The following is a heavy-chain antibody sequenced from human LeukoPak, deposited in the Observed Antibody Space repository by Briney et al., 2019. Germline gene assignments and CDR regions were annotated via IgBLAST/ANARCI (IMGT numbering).Heavy chain of an antibody. Sequence: PGGSLRLSCAASGFTFSSYAMSWVRQAPGKGLEWVAFIRYDGSNKYYADSVKGRFTISRDNSKNTLYLQMNSLRAEDTAVYYCAKVLAKRAVATGASTWGQGTLVTVSS. CDR3: AKVLAKRAVATGAST. V-gene: IGHV3-30*02. J-gene: IGHJ5*02. CDR1: GFTFSSYA. CDR2: IRYDGSNK. D-gene: IGHD5-12*01.